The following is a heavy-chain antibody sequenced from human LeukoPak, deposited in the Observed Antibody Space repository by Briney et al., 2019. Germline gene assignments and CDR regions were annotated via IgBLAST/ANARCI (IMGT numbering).Heavy chain of an antibody. Sequence: GGSLRLSCAASGFTVSSYTINWVRQAPGKGLEWVSSISSTSSYISYADSVKGRFTISRDNAKNSVYLQMNSLRPEDTAVYYCVRGRWNVDHWGQGTLVTVSS. CDR2: ISSTSSYI. D-gene: IGHD5-24*01. CDR1: GFTVSSYT. V-gene: IGHV3-21*01. CDR3: VRGRWNVDH. J-gene: IGHJ4*02.